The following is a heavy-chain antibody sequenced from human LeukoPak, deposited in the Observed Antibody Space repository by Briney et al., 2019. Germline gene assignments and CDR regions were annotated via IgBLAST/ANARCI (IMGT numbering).Heavy chain of an antibody. D-gene: IGHD4-17*01. CDR1: GGSISSYY. CDR3: ARGDGDNWFDP. CDR2: IYYSGST. Sequence: PSETLSLTCTVSGGSISSYYWSWIRQPPGKGLEWIGYIYYSGSTNYNPSLKSRVTISVDTSKNQFSLKLSSVTAADTAVYYCARGDGDNWFDPWGQGTLVTVSS. J-gene: IGHJ5*02. V-gene: IGHV4-59*01.